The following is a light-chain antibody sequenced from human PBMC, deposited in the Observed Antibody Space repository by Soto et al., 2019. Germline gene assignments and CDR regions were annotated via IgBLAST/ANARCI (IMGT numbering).Light chain of an antibody. J-gene: IGKJ1*01. Sequence: RATISYLAWFQQRPGQAPRLLIYGARSRATGVPDRFSGSGSGTDFTLTISRLEPEDFAVYYCEQYGSSPRTFGQGTKVDIK. V-gene: IGKV3-20*01. CDR1: RATISY. CDR3: EQYGSSPRT. CDR2: GAR.